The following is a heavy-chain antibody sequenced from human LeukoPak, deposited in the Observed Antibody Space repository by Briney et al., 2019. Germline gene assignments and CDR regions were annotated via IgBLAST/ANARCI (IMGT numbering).Heavy chain of an antibody. CDR3: AREGVAVAGTTSRYYHGMDV. J-gene: IGHJ6*02. D-gene: IGHD6-19*01. CDR2: IYYSGST. CDR1: GGSISSSSYY. Sequence: SETLSLTCTVSGGSISSSSYYWGWIRQPPGKGLEWIGSIYYSGSTYYNPSLKSRVTISVDTSKNQFSLKLSSVTAADTAVYYCAREGVAVAGTTSRYYHGMDVWGQGTTVTVSS. V-gene: IGHV4-39*07.